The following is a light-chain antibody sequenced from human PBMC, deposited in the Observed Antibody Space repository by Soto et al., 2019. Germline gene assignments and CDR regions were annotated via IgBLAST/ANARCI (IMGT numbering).Light chain of an antibody. J-gene: IGKJ4*01. CDR3: QQYYSYPPT. CDR1: QGISSY. CDR2: AAS. Sequence: SPSSLSASTGDRVTITCRASQGISSYLAWYQQKPGKAPKLLIYAASTLQSGVPSRFSGSGSGTDFTLTISCLQSEDFATYYCQQYYSYPPTFGGGTKVDIK. V-gene: IGKV1-8*01.